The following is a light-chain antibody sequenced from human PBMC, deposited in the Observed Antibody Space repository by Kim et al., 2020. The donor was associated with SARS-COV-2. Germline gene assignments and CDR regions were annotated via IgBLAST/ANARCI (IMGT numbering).Light chain of an antibody. CDR2: DVS. J-gene: IGLJ3*02. Sequence: QSALTQPASVSGSPGQSITISCTGTSSDVGGYNYVSWYQQHPGKAPKLMIYDVSKRPSGVSNRFSGSKSGNTASLTVSGLQAEDEADYYCSSCTTSNSWVFGGGTKLAVL. CDR3: SSCTTSNSWV. CDR1: SSDVGGYNY. V-gene: IGLV2-14*03.